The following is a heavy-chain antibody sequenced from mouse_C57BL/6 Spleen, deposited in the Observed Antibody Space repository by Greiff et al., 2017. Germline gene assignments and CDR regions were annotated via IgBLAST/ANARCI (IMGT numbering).Heavy chain of an antibody. CDR3: ARGYDLYYYAMDY. CDR1: GYSFTGYF. J-gene: IGHJ4*01. Sequence: VQLKQSGPELVKPGDSVKISCKASGYSFTGYFMNWVMQSHGKSLEWIGRINPYNGDTFYNQKFKGKATLTVDNSSSTAHMELRSLTSEDSAVYYCARGYDLYYYAMDYWGQGTSVTVSS. D-gene: IGHD2-12*01. CDR2: INPYNGDT. V-gene: IGHV1-20*01.